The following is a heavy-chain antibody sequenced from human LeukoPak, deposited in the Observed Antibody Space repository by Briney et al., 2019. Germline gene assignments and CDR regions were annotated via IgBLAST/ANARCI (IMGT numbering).Heavy chain of an antibody. Sequence: SETLSLTCTVSGGFISSSSHYWAWIRQPPGKGLEWIGSIYYSGSTYYSPSLKSRVTISVDTSKNQFSLKLSSVTAADTAVYYCAREQNSSGWSWGQGTLVTVSS. D-gene: IGHD6-19*01. V-gene: IGHV4-39*07. CDR2: IYYSGST. CDR1: GGFISSSSHY. CDR3: AREQNSSGWS. J-gene: IGHJ5*02.